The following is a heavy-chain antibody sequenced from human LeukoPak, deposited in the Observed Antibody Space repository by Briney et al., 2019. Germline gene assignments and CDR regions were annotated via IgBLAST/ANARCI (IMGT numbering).Heavy chain of an antibody. J-gene: IGHJ4*02. D-gene: IGHD2-2*02. CDR3: ARDGCSSTRCYSGGGFDY. CDR2: INPSGGRT. Sequence: GASLKDSCKASRYTFTRYYMHWGRQAPGQRLECMGIINPSGGRTRYAQKFRGRVTMTKDMSTSTVYMELSSLRSEETDVYYCARDGCSSTRCYSGGGFDYWGQGTLVTVSS. CDR1: RYTFTRYY. V-gene: IGHV1-46*01.